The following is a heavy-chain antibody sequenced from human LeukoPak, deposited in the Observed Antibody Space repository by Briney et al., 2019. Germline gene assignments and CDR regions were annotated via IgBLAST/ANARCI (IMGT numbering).Heavy chain of an antibody. J-gene: IGHJ5*02. Sequence: GGSLRLSCAASGFTFSSYSMNWVRQAPGKGLEWVSSISSSSSYIYYADSVKGRFTIPRDNAKNSLYLQMNSLRAEDTAVYYCARHYCGGDCYSNWFDPWGQGTLVTVSS. CDR1: GFTFSSYS. CDR3: ARHYCGGDCYSNWFDP. D-gene: IGHD2-21*02. V-gene: IGHV3-21*01. CDR2: ISSSSSYI.